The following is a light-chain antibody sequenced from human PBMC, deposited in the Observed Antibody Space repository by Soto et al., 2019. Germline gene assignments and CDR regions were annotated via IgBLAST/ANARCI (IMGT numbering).Light chain of an antibody. CDR1: KSVASS. Sequence: PGERATLSCRASKSVASSLACYQQKPGQAPRLLIYDASTRATGIPARFSGSGSGTDFTLTISSLEPEDFAVYYCQQRTNWPLTFGGGTKVEIK. J-gene: IGKJ4*01. CDR3: QQRTNWPLT. CDR2: DAS. V-gene: IGKV3-11*01.